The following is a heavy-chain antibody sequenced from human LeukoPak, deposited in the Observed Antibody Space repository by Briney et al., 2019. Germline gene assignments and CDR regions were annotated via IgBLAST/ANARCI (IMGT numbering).Heavy chain of an antibody. J-gene: IGHJ3*02. Sequence: GRSLRLSCAASGFTFDVYAMHWVRQAPGKGLEWVSGISWNSGSIGYADSVKGRFTISRDNAKNSLYLQMNSLRAEDTALYYCAKERAGAFDIWGQGTVVTVSS. CDR2: ISWNSGSI. V-gene: IGHV3-9*01. CDR3: AKERAGAFDI. CDR1: GFTFDVYA.